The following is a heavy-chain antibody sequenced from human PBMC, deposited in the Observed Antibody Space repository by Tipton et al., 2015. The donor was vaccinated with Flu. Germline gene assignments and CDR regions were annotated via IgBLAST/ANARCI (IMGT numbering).Heavy chain of an antibody. V-gene: IGHV4-4*07. D-gene: IGHD5-12*01. CDR3: ARDLRGYSGYTGGDAFDM. Sequence: TLSLTCTVSGGSITTSYWSWLRQPAGKGLEWIGRISTSGSTNYNASLESRLTMSRDTSKNHFSLRLSSATAADTALYYCARDLRGYSGYTGGDAFDMWGRGIMVFVSS. CDR1: GGSITTSY. J-gene: IGHJ3*02. CDR2: ISTSGST.